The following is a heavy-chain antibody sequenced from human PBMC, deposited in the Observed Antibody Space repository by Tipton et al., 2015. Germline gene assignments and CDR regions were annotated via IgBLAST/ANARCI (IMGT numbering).Heavy chain of an antibody. J-gene: IGHJ4*02. CDR2: IKQDGSEK. CDR1: GFTFSSYW. Sequence: SLRLSCAASGFTFSSYWMSWVRQAPGKGLEWVANIKQDGSEKYYVDSVTGRFTISRDNAKNSLYLQMNSLRAEDTAVYYCATETIYSYGSYYFDYWGQGTLVTVSS. D-gene: IGHD5-18*01. CDR3: ATETIYSYGSYYFDY. V-gene: IGHV3-7*01.